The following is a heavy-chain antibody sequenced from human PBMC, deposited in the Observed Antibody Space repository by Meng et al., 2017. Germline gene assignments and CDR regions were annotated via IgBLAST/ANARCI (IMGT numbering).Heavy chain of an antibody. J-gene: IGHJ6*02. CDR3: ARGALRDYGMDV. CDR1: GDSVSSNSAA. Sequence: LRLSCAISGDSVSSNSAAWNWIRQSPSRGLEWLGRTYYRSKWYNDYAVSVKSRITINPDTSKNQFSLQLNSVTPEDTAVYYCARGALRDYGMDVWGQGTTVTVSS. V-gene: IGHV6-1*01. CDR2: TYYRSKWYN.